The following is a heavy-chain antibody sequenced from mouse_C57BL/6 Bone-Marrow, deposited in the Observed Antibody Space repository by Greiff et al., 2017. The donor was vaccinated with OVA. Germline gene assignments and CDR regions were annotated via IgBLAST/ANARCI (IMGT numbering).Heavy chain of an antibody. CDR2: IYPFDSET. Sequence: QVQLQQPGAELVRPGSSAKLSCKASGSTFTRYWMDWVKQRPGQGLEWIGTIYPFDSETRYNQKFKDKATLTVDKSSSTAYMQLSSLTSEDSAVYYCARRDGGNYDYWGQGTTLTVSS. J-gene: IGHJ2*01. V-gene: IGHV1-61*01. D-gene: IGHD2-1*01. CDR3: ARRDGGNYDY. CDR1: GSTFTRYW.